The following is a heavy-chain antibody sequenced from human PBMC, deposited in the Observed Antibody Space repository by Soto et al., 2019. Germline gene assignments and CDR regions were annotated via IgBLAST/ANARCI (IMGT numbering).Heavy chain of an antibody. CDR2: INSGGSVT. D-gene: IGHD6-13*01. V-gene: IGHV3-74*01. CDR1: GFTFGGDW. J-gene: IGHJ4*02. Sequence: PGGSLRLSCAVSGFTFGGDWMHWVRQAPGKGLVWVSHINSGGSVTSYADSVKGRFTISRDNAKNTLYLQMSSLRVEDTAVYYCERHAQFKYAGNSGFDYWGQGTLVTVSS. CDR3: ERHAQFKYAGNSGFDY.